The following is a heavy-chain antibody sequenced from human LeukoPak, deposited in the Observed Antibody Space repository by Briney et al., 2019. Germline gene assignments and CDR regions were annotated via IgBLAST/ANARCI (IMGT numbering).Heavy chain of an antibody. CDR2: IIPILGIA. Sequence: GASVKVSCKASRGTFSSCAISWVRQAPGQGLEWMGRIIPILGIANYAQKFQGRVTITADKSTSTAYMELSSLRSEDTAVYYCARASYYDSSGYYPEDDWGQGTLVTVSS. CDR3: ARASYYDSSGYYPEDD. V-gene: IGHV1-69*04. J-gene: IGHJ4*02. D-gene: IGHD3-22*01. CDR1: RGTFSSCA.